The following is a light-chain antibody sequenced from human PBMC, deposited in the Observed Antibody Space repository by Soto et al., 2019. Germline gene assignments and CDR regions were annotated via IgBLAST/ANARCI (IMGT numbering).Light chain of an antibody. Sequence: QSALTQPASVAGSPGQSITISCTGTSSDVGSYNLVSWYQQHTGKAPKLMIYEGSKRPSGVSNRFSSSKSGNTASLTISGLQAENEADYYCCSYAGSRVFGGGTKVTVL. V-gene: IGLV2-23*01. J-gene: IGLJ3*02. CDR1: SSDVGSYNL. CDR2: EGS. CDR3: CSYAGSRV.